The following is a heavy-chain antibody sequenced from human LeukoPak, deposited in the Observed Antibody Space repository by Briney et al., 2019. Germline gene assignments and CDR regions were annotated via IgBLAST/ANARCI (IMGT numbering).Heavy chain of an antibody. D-gene: IGHD1-1*01. CDR2: MYYTGST. J-gene: IGHJ5*02. Sequence: SETLSLTCIVSGGSIRSSSYYWGWIRQPPGKGLEWIGSMYYTGSTYYNPSLKSRVTISVDTSKNQFSLKLSSVTAADTAVYYCARPVPSRLGWFDPWGQGTLVTVSS. V-gene: IGHV4-39*01. CDR1: GGSIRSSSYY. CDR3: ARPVPSRLGWFDP.